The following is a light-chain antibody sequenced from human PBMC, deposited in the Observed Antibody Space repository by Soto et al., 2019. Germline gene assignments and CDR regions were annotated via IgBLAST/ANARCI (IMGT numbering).Light chain of an antibody. J-gene: IGLJ3*02. CDR3: FSYAGSSWV. V-gene: IGLV2-11*01. CDR2: DVS. CDR1: SSDVGGYNY. Sequence: QSALTQPRSVSGSPGQSVTISCTGTSSDVGGYNYVSWYQQHPGKAPKLMIYDVSKRPSGVPDRFSGSKSGNTASLTISGLQAEDEADYYCFSYAGSSWVFGGGTKLTFL.